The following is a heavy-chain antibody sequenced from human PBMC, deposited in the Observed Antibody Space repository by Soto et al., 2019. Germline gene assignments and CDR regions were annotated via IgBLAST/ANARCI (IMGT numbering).Heavy chain of an antibody. V-gene: IGHV3-74*01. CDR2: INSDGSST. CDR1: GFTFSSYW. J-gene: IGHJ4*02. D-gene: IGHD5-12*01. Sequence: PGGSLRLSCAASGFTFSSYWMHWVRQAPGKGLVWVSRINSDGSSTSYADSVKGRFTISRDNAKNTLYLQMNSLRAEDTAVYYCARAGSAGYNKEFDYWGQGTLVTVSS. CDR3: ARAGSAGYNKEFDY.